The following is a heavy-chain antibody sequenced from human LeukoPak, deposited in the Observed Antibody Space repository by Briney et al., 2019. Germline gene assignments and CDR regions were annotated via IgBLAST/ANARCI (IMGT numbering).Heavy chain of an antibody. J-gene: IGHJ4*02. D-gene: IGHD2-2*01. CDR1: GFTFDDYA. CDR3: AKLGYCSSTSCYGSHYFDY. Sequence: GRSLRLSCAASGFTFDDYAMHWVRQAPGKGLEWVSGISWNSGSIGYADSVKGRFTISRDNAKNSLHLQMNSLRAEDTALYYCAKLGYCSSTSCYGSHYFDYWGQGTLVTVSS. CDR2: ISWNSGSI. V-gene: IGHV3-9*01.